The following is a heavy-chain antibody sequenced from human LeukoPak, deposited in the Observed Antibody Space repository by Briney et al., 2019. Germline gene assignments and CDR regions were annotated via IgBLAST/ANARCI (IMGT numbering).Heavy chain of an antibody. D-gene: IGHD3-22*01. Sequence: SETLSLTCTVSGGSISNYYWSWIRQPAGKGPEWIGRIYASGSTNYNPSLKSRVTMSVDTSKNQFSLKLTSVTAADTAVYYCARDRDYYDTSGFWGVFDHWGQGTLVTVSS. V-gene: IGHV4-4*07. J-gene: IGHJ4*02. CDR1: GGSISNYY. CDR3: ARDRDYYDTSGFWGVFDH. CDR2: IYASGST.